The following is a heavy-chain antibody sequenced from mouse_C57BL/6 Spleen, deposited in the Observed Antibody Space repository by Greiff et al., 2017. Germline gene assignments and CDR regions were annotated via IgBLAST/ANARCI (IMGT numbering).Heavy chain of an antibody. CDR3: ARQDMVIYFDY. V-gene: IGHV5-9*01. CDR2: ISGGGGNT. J-gene: IGHJ2*01. CDR1: GFTFSSYT. Sequence: EVQGVESGGGLVKPGGSLKLSCAASGFTFSSYTMSWVRQTPEKRLEWVATISGGGGNTYYPDSVKGRFTISRDNAKNTLYLQMSSLRSEDTALYYCARQDMVIYFDYWGQGTTLTVSS. D-gene: IGHD2-2*01.